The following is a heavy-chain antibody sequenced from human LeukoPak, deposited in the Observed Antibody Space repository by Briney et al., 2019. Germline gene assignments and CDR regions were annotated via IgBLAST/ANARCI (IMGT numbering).Heavy chain of an antibody. Sequence: PSETLSLTCTVSGGSISSYYWSWIRQSPGKGLERIGYIYYRGNTNYNPSLKSRVTISVDTSKNQFSLKLSSVTAADTAVYYCARGPREKLWTRMFDYWGQGTLVTVSS. CDR3: ARGPREKLWTRMFDY. CDR2: IYYRGNT. V-gene: IGHV4-59*01. J-gene: IGHJ4*02. CDR1: GGSISSYY. D-gene: IGHD3-10*01.